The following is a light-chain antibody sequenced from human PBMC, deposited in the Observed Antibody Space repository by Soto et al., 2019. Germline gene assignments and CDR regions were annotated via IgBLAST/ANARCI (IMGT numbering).Light chain of an antibody. V-gene: IGKV3-15*01. CDR3: HQYHYWWT. Sequence: IVMTQSPAPLSVSPGERASLSCRASQSVSSDLAWYQQKPGQAPRLIISGASTRATGFPARFSGSGSGTDFTLTISSLQSEDFAVYYCHQYHYWWTFGQGTKVDIK. J-gene: IGKJ1*01. CDR2: GAS. CDR1: QSVSSD.